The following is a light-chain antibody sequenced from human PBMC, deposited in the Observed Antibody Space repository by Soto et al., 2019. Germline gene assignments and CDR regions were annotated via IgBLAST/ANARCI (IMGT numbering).Light chain of an antibody. J-gene: IGKJ4*01. Sequence: ENVLTQFPGTLSLSPGDRATLSCRASQSISGNLVWYQQKPGQAPRLLIYGASSRATGIPDRFSGSGSGTDFTLTISRLEPEDFAVYYCQQYGSSLTFGGGTKVDIK. CDR2: GAS. V-gene: IGKV3-20*01. CDR3: QQYGSSLT. CDR1: QSISGN.